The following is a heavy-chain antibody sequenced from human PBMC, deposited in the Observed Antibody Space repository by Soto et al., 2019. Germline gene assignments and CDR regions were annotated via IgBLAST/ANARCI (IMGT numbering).Heavy chain of an antibody. CDR2: ISYDGSNK. J-gene: IGHJ3*02. D-gene: IGHD3-16*02. V-gene: IGHV3-30-3*01. CDR3: ARNDYVWGSYRYTRAFDI. CDR1: GFTFSSYA. Sequence: QVQLVESGGGVVQPGRSLRLSCAASGFTFSSYAMHWVRQAPGKGLEWVAVISYDGSNKYYADSVKGRFTISRDNSENTLYLQMNSLRAEDTAVYYCARNDYVWGSYRYTRAFDIWGQGTMVTVSS.